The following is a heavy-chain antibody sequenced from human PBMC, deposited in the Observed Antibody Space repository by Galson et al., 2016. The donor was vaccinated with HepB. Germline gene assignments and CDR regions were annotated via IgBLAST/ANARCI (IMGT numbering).Heavy chain of an antibody. CDR1: GGSLSGYY. CDR3: ARIREGWQAYDGFDI. V-gene: IGHV4-34*12. Sequence: CAVYGGSLSGYYWSWIRQPPAKGLEWIGEIFHSGTSNYNPSLESRVTISADISRNQISLKVYSVTAADTAVYYCARIREGWQAYDGFDIWGRGTMVTVS. CDR2: IFHSGTS. J-gene: IGHJ3*02. D-gene: IGHD5-24*01.